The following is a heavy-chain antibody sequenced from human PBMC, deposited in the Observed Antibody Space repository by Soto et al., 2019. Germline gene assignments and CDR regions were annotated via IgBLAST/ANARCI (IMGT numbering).Heavy chain of an antibody. CDR1: GFTFSSYG. Sequence: QVQLVESGGGVVQPGRSLRLSCAASGFTFSSYGMQWVRQAPGKGLEWVAVIWYDGSNKYYADSVKGRFTISRDNSKNTLYLQMNSLRAEDTAVYYCAREPSYYDSSGYYFYFDYWGQGTLVTVSS. D-gene: IGHD3-22*01. CDR3: AREPSYYDSSGYYFYFDY. V-gene: IGHV3-33*01. J-gene: IGHJ4*02. CDR2: IWYDGSNK.